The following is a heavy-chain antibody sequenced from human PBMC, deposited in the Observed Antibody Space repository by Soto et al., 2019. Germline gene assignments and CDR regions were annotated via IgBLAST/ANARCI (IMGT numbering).Heavy chain of an antibody. J-gene: IGHJ5*02. CDR2: ISRDGSRT. CDR1: GVTISGYW. Sequence: EVQLVESGGDLVQPGGSLRLSCAASGVTISGYWMHWVRQAPGKGLVWVSRISRDGSRTDYADSVKGRFTISRDNAMNTVHLQMNSLRVEYTAVYYCARSCRREQNWFDPWGQGTLVTVSS. V-gene: IGHV3-74*01. CDR3: ARSCRREQNWFDP.